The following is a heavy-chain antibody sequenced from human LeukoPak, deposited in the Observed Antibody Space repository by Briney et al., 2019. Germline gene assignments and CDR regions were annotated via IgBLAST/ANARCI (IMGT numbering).Heavy chain of an antibody. V-gene: IGHV4-4*07. CDR2: IYTSGST. J-gene: IGHJ5*02. D-gene: IGHD6-19*01. Sequence: PSQTLSLTCTVPGDSISSYYWSWIRQPAGKGLEWIGRIYTSGSTNYNPSLKSRVTMSVDTSKNQFSLKLSSVTAADTAVYYCARGGQWLVPNWFDPWGQGTLVTVSS. CDR3: ARGGQWLVPNWFDP. CDR1: GDSISSYY.